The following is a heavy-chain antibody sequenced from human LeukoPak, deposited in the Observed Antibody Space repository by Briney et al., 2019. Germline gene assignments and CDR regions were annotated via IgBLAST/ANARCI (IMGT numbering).Heavy chain of an antibody. J-gene: IGHJ3*02. CDR1: GYTFTSYY. Sequence: ASVKVSCKASGYTFTSYYMHWVRQAPGQGLEWMGIINPSGGSTSYAQKFQGRVTMTRDTSTSTVYMELSSLRSEDTAVYYCARDWGYYYDSSGYYPDDAFDIWGQRTMVTVSS. D-gene: IGHD3-22*01. CDR2: INPSGGST. CDR3: ARDWGYYYDSSGYYPDDAFDI. V-gene: IGHV1-46*01.